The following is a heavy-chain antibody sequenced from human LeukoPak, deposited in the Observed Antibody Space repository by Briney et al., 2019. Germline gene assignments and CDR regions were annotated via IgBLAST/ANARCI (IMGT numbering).Heavy chain of an antibody. D-gene: IGHD5-18*01. CDR1: GFTFSDYY. J-gene: IGHJ4*02. CDR3: ARDGGYSYGGRFDY. V-gene: IGHV3-11*06. Sequence: GGSLRLSCAASGFTFSDYYMSWIRQAPGRGLEWVSSISSSSSYIYYADSVKGRFTISRDNAKNSLYLQMNSLRAEDTAVYYCARDGGYSYGGRFDYWGQGTLVTVSS. CDR2: ISSSSSYI.